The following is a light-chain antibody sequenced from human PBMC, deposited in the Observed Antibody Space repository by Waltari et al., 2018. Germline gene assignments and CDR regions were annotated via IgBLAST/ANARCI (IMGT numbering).Light chain of an antibody. CDR3: QQGYSTPPRLT. V-gene: IGKV1-39*01. Sequence: DIQLTQSPSSLSASVGDRVTITCRASQSISTYLSWYQQKPGKAPKLLIYAASRLHSGVPSRFSCSGSGTDFTLTISSLQPEDFATYYCQQGYSTPPRLTFGGGTKVEI. CDR1: QSISTY. CDR2: AAS. J-gene: IGKJ4*01.